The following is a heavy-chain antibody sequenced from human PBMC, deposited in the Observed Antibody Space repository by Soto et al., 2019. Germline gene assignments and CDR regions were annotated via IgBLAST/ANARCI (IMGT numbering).Heavy chain of an antibody. CDR1: RFTFSSYN. V-gene: IGHV3-30*18. Sequence: QVQLVESGGGVVQPGRSLRLSCAASRFTFSSYNMHWVRQAPGKGLEWVAVISHDGSNKYYADSVKGRVTISRDNSKNTLYLQMNSLRAEDTAVYYCAKELADSSGWFFDYWGQGTLVTVSS. CDR3: AKELADSSGWFFDY. J-gene: IGHJ4*02. CDR2: ISHDGSNK. D-gene: IGHD6-19*01.